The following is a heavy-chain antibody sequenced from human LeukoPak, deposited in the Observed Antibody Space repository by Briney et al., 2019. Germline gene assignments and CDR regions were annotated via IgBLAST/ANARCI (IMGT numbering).Heavy chain of an antibody. CDR3: ASSWRWGGNSGIDY. CDR2: INHSGST. CDR1: GGSFSGYY. D-gene: IGHD4-23*01. Sequence: SETLSLTCAVYGGSFSGYYWSWIRQPPGKGLEWIGEINHSGSTNYNPSLKSRVTISVDTSKNQFSLKLSSVTAADTAVYYCASSWRWGGNSGIDYWGQGTLVTVSS. J-gene: IGHJ4*02. V-gene: IGHV4-34*01.